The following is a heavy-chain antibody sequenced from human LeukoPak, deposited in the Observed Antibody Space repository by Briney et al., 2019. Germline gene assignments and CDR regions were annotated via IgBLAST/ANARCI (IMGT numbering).Heavy chain of an antibody. D-gene: IGHD3-3*01. CDR3: AKSVAICFYYGLDV. Sequence: SETLSLTCTVSGGSISSGGYYWSWIRQHPGKGLEWIGYIYYSGSTYYNPSLKSRVTISVDTSKNQFSLKLSSVTAADTAVYYCAKSVAICFYYGLDVWGQGTTVTVSS. J-gene: IGHJ6*02. V-gene: IGHV4-31*03. CDR1: GGSISSGGYY. CDR2: IYYSGST.